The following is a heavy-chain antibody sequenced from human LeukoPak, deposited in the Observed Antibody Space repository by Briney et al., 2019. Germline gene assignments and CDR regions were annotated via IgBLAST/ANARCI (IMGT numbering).Heavy chain of an antibody. CDR1: GGSISSSSYY. D-gene: IGHD1-1*01. CDR3: ARLLNLESTLFDY. J-gene: IGHJ4*02. Sequence: PSETLSLTCTVSGGSISSSSYYWGWIRQPPGKGLEWIGSIYYSGSTYYNPSLKSRVTISVDTSKNQFSLKLSSVTAADTAVYYCARLLNLESTLFDYWGQGTLVTVSS. CDR2: IYYSGST. V-gene: IGHV4-39*01.